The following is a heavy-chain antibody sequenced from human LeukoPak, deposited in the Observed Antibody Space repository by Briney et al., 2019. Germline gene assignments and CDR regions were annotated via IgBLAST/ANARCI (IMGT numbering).Heavy chain of an antibody. J-gene: IGHJ3*02. CDR1: GGSFSGYY. D-gene: IGHD5-24*01. CDR3: ARVRNYPDAFDI. V-gene: IGHV4-34*01. CDR2: INHSGST. Sequence: TSETLSLTCAVYGGSFSGYYWSWIRQPPGKGLEWIGEINHSGSTNYNPSLKSRVTISVDTSKNQFSLNLSSLTAADTAIYYCARVRNYPDAFDIWGQGRMVTVSS.